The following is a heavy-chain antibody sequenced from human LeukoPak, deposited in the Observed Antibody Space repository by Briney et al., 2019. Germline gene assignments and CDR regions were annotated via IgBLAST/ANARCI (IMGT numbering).Heavy chain of an antibody. CDR3: AREGWDYYYYMDV. D-gene: IGHD1-26*01. V-gene: IGHV4-39*07. CDR2: IYYSGRT. J-gene: IGHJ6*03. CDR1: GGSISSSSYY. Sequence: PSETLSLTCTVSGGSISSSSYYWGWIRQPPGKGLEWIGSIYYSGRTYYNPSLKSRATISVDTSKNQFSLKLSSVTAADTAVYYCAREGWDYYYYMDVWGKGTTVTVSS.